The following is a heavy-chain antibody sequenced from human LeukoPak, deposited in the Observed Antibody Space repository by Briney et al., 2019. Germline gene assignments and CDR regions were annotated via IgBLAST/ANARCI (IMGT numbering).Heavy chain of an antibody. J-gene: IGHJ4*02. Sequence: GASVKVSCKASGYTFTGYYMHWVRQAPGQGLEWMGWINAKSGDTKYAQKFQGRVTMIRDTSISTAYMELSRLRSDDTAVYYCARDPYFDSSGYLFDYWGQGTLVTVSS. CDR3: ARDPYFDSSGYLFDY. CDR1: GYTFTGYY. V-gene: IGHV1-2*02. CDR2: INAKSGDT. D-gene: IGHD3-22*01.